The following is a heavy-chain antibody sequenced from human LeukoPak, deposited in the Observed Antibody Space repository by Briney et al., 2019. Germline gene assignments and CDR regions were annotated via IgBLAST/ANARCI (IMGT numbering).Heavy chain of an antibody. D-gene: IGHD6-19*01. V-gene: IGHV6-1*01. J-gene: IGHJ4*02. CDR1: GDSVSSNSAA. Sequence: SQTLSLTCAISGDSVSSNSAAWNWIRQSPARGLEWLGRTYYRSKWYNDYAVSVKSRITIYPDTSKNQFSLRLNSVTPEDTAVYYCARDRGYSSAWPEYYFDYWGQGTLVTVSS. CDR3: ARDRGYSSAWPEYYFDY. CDR2: TYYRSKWYN.